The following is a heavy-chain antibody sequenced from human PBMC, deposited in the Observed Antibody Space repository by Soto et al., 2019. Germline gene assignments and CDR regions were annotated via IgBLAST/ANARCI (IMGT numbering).Heavy chain of an antibody. D-gene: IGHD1-26*01. V-gene: IGHV4-59*01. J-gene: IGHJ4*02. CDR1: GGSISSYY. CDR2: IYYSGST. Sequence: SETLSLTCTVSGGSISSYYWSWIRQPPGKGLEWIGYIYYSGSTNYNPSLKSRVTISVDTSKNQFSLKLSSVTAAGTAVYYCARGFSGSYYSPFDYWGQGTLVTVSS. CDR3: ARGFSGSYYSPFDY.